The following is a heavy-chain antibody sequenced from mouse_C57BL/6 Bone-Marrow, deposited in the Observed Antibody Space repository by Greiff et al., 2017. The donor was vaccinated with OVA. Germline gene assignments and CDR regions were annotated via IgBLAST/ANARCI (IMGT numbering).Heavy chain of an antibody. CDR1: GFTIKDDY. CDR2: IDPENGDT. Sequence: VQLQQSGAELVRPGASVKLSCTASGFTIKDDYMHWVKQRPEQGLEWIGWIDPENGDTEYASKFQGKATITADTSSNTAYLQLSSLTSEDSAVYYCTTCAPFAYWGQGTLVTVSA. J-gene: IGHJ3*01. CDR3: TTCAPFAY. D-gene: IGHD6-1*01. V-gene: IGHV14-4*01.